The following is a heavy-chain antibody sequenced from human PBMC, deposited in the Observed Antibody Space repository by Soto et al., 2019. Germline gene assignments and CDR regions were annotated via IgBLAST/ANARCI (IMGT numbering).Heavy chain of an antibody. Sequence: QVQLQQWGAGLLKPSETLSLTCAVYGGSFSGYYWSWIRQPPGKGLEWIGEINQSGSTNYNPSLKSRVTISVDTSKNQFSLKLSSVTAADTAVYYCARTYSRSWSPFDYWGQGTLVTVSS. V-gene: IGHV4-34*01. CDR3: ARTYSRSWSPFDY. CDR2: INQSGST. D-gene: IGHD6-13*01. J-gene: IGHJ4*02. CDR1: GGSFSGYY.